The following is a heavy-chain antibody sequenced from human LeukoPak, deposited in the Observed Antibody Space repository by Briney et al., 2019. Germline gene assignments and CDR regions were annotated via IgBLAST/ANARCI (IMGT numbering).Heavy chain of an antibody. J-gene: IGHJ4*02. CDR3: ARGPLGMVRGGRYQFPTDIFDY. Sequence: SETLSLTCTVSGGSISSYYWSWIRQPPGKGLEWIGYIYYSGSTNYNPSLKSRVTISVDTSKNQFSLKLSSVTAADTAVYYCARGPLGMVRGGRYQFPTDIFDYWGQGTLVTVSS. D-gene: IGHD3-10*01. CDR2: IYYSGST. V-gene: IGHV4-59*12. CDR1: GGSISSYY.